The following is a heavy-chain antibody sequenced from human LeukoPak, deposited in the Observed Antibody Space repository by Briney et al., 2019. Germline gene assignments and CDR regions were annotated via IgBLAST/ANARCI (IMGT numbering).Heavy chain of an antibody. V-gene: IGHV3-74*01. CDR3: ARGRGSGAPDF. Sequence: GGSLRLSCGASGFTFSSYWMHWVRQAPGKGLVWVSRVSLNGSTTTYADSVKGRFTISRDNAKNTLYLQMNSLRAGDTAVYYRARGRGSGAPDFWGQGTLVSVSS. CDR2: VSLNGSTT. D-gene: IGHD6-19*01. J-gene: IGHJ4*02. CDR1: GFTFSSYW.